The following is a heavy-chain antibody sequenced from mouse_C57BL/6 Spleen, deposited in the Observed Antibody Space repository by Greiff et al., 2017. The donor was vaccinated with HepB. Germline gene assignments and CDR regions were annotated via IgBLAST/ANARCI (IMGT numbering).Heavy chain of an antibody. Sequence: QVQLKESGAELARPGASVKLSCKASGYTFTSYGISWVKQRTGQGLEWIGEIYPRSGNTYDNEKFKGKATLTADKSSSTAYMELRSLTSEDSAVYFCARGAYYSNYGRYFDVWGTGTTVTVSS. CDR2: IYPRSGNT. CDR3: ARGAYYSNYGRYFDV. J-gene: IGHJ1*03. D-gene: IGHD2-5*01. CDR1: GYTFTSYG. V-gene: IGHV1-81*01.